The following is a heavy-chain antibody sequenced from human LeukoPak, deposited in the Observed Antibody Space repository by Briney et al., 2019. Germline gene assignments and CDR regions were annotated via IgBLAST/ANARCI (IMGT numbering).Heavy chain of an antibody. CDR1: GFTFSSYG. Sequence: PGGSLRLFCAASGFTFSSYGMHWVRQAPGKGLEWVAVISYDGSNKYYADSVKGRFTTSRDNSKNTLYLQMNSLRAEDTAVYYCAKDHWFGELLPVYFDYWGQGTLVTVSS. V-gene: IGHV3-30*18. D-gene: IGHD3-10*01. CDR3: AKDHWFGELLPVYFDY. J-gene: IGHJ4*02. CDR2: ISYDGSNK.